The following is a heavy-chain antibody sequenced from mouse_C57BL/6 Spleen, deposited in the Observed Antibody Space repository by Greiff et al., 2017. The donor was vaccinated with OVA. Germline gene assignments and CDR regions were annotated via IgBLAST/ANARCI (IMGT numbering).Heavy chain of an antibody. Sequence: QVQLKESGAELMKPGASVKLSCKATGYTFTGYWIEWVKQRPGHGLEWIGEILPGSGSTNYHEKFTGKATFTADTSSNTAYMQLSSLTTEDSAIYYCARGVTRDDAMDYWGQGTSVTVSS. J-gene: IGHJ4*01. D-gene: IGHD2-3*01. CDR3: ARGVTRDDAMDY. CDR1: GYTFTGYW. CDR2: ILPGSGST. V-gene: IGHV1-9*01.